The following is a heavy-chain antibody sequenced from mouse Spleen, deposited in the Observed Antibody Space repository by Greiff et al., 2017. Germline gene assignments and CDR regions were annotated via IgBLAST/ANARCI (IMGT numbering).Heavy chain of an antibody. D-gene: IGHD1-1*01. V-gene: IGHV1-14*01. Sequence: EVQLQESGPELVKPGASVKMSCKASGYTFTSYVMHWVKQKPGQGLEWIGYINPYNDGTKYNEKFKGKATLTSDKSSSTAYMELSSLTSEDSAVYYCARWGTVVARGYAMDYWGQGTSVTVSS. CDR2: INPYNDGT. CDR3: ARWGTVVARGYAMDY. J-gene: IGHJ4*01. CDR1: GYTFTSYV.